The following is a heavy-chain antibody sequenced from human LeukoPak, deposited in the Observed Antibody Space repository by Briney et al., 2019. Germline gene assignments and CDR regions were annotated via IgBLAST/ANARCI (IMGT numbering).Heavy chain of an antibody. CDR3: ARGARYYDY. V-gene: IGHV4-59*01. J-gene: IGHJ4*02. CDR1: GGSITSYY. D-gene: IGHD3-9*01. Sequence: SETLSLTCTVSGGSITSYYWSWIRQPPGKGLEWIGYIYYSGSTNYNPSLKSRVTISVDTSKNQFSLKLSSVTAADTAVYYCARGARYYDYWGQGTRVTGSS. CDR2: IYYSGST.